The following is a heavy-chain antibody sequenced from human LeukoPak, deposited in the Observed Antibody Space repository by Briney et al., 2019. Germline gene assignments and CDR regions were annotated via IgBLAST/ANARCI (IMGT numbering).Heavy chain of an antibody. J-gene: IGHJ4*02. V-gene: IGHV4-59*01. CDR2: IYYSGST. CDR1: GGSISSYY. D-gene: IGHD3-22*01. CDR3: ARGGTYYYDGSGYGY. Sequence: SETLSLTCTVSGGSISSYYWSWIRQPPGKGLEWIGYIYYSGSTNYNPSLKSRVTISVDTSKNQFSLKLSSVTAADTAVYYCARGGTYYYDGSGYGYWGQGTLVTVSS.